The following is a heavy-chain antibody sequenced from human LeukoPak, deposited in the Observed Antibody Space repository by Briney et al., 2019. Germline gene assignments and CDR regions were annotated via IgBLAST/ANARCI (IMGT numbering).Heavy chain of an antibody. J-gene: IGHJ4*02. CDR3: AREVRFWSGYYHDY. CDR2: IWYDGSNK. V-gene: IGHV3-33*01. D-gene: IGHD3-3*01. CDR1: GFTFSSYS. Sequence: PGGSLRLSCAASGFTFSSYSMHWVRQAPGKGLEWVAVIWYDGSNKYYADSVKGRFTISRDNSKNTLYLQMNSLRAEDTAVYYCAREVRFWSGYYHDYWGQGTLVTVSS.